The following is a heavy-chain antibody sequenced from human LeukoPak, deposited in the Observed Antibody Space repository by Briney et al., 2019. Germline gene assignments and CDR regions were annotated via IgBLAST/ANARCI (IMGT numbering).Heavy chain of an antibody. CDR2: IYSGGST. Sequence: GGSLRLSCAASGFTVSSNHMSWVRQAPGKGLEWVSVIYSGGSTNYADSVKGRFTISRDNSKNPLYLQMNSLRAEDTAVYYCARDNHRDSGYFDYWGQGTLVTVSS. CDR1: GFTVSSNH. D-gene: IGHD3-22*01. V-gene: IGHV3-66*02. J-gene: IGHJ4*02. CDR3: ARDNHRDSGYFDY.